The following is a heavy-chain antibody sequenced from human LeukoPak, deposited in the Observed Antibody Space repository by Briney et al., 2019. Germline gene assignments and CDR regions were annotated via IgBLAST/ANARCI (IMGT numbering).Heavy chain of an antibody. CDR3: AREHYYGMDV. V-gene: IGHV3-11*05. CDR2: ISTSSRST. CDR1: GFTFSDYY. J-gene: IGHJ6*02. Sequence: PGGSLRLSCAASGFTFSDYYMSWVRQAPGEGLEWISSISTSSRSTNYADSMKGRFTISRDNAKNSLYPQMNSLRAEDTAVYYCAREHYYGMDVWGQGTTVTVSS.